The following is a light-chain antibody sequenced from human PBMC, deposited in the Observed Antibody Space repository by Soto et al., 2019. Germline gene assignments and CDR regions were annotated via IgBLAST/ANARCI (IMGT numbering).Light chain of an antibody. CDR3: SSYPGTSTLV. V-gene: IGLV2-23*01. J-gene: IGLJ2*01. Sequence: QSVLTQPASVSGSPGQSITISCTGTSSDVGSYNLVSWYQQHPGKAPKLMIYEGNKRPSGVSNRFSGSKSGNTASLTISGLQAEDEADYYCSSYPGTSTLVFGGGTKVTVL. CDR1: SSDVGSYNL. CDR2: EGN.